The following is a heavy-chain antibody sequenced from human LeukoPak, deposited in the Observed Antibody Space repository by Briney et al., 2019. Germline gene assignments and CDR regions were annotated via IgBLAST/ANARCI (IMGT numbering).Heavy chain of an antibody. CDR1: GYSISSGYY. CDR2: INHSGST. V-gene: IGHV4-38-2*02. J-gene: IGHJ4*02. D-gene: IGHD4-17*01. Sequence: SETLSLTCTVSGYSISSGYYWGWIRPPPGKGLEWIGEINHSGSTNYNPSLKSRVTISVDTSKNQFSLKLSSVTAADTAVYYCARHSYGDYFDYWGQGTLVTVSS. CDR3: ARHSYGDYFDY.